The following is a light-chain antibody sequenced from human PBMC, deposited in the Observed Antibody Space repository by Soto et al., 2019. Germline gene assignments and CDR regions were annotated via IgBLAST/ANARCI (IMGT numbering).Light chain of an antibody. CDR2: GAS. Sequence: IVFTRSPGTRSMSPVEVGTLSCRASESLSNPYLAWYQHKPGQAPRLLIYGASNRATGIPDRFSGGGSGTDFTLTISRLEPEDFALYYCQHYVNSPYTFGQGTKVDIK. CDR1: ESLSNPY. J-gene: IGKJ2*01. V-gene: IGKV3-20*01. CDR3: QHYVNSPYT.